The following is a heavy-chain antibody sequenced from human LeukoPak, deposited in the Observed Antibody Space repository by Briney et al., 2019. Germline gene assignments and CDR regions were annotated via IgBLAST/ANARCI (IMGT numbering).Heavy chain of an antibody. CDR1: GGSISSGSYY. D-gene: IGHD5-24*01. CDR3: ARDTPEMATIGCHFYFDY. V-gene: IGHV4-61*02. Sequence: PSETLSLTCTVAGGSISSGSYYWSWIRQPAGKGLEWIGRIYTSGSTNYNPSLKSRVTISVDTSKNQFSLKLSSVTAADTAVYYCARDTPEMATIGCHFYFDYWGQGTLVTVSS. CDR2: IYTSGST. J-gene: IGHJ4*02.